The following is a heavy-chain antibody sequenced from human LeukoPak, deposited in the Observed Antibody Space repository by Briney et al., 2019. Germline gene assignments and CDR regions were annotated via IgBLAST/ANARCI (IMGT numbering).Heavy chain of an antibody. J-gene: IGHJ4*02. V-gene: IGHV4-34*01. Sequence: TSETLSLTCAVYGGSFSVYYCSWIRQPPGKGLESIGEINHSGSTNYNPSLKSRVTISVDTSKNQFSLKLSSVTAADTAVYYCASSYYYDSSGYYPFDYWGQGTLVTVSS. CDR1: GGSFSVYY. CDR3: ASSYYYDSSGYYPFDY. D-gene: IGHD3-22*01. CDR2: INHSGST.